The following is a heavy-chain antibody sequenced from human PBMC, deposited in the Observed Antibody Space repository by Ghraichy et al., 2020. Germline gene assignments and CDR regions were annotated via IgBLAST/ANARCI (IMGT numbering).Heavy chain of an antibody. J-gene: IGHJ4*02. CDR3: AKDIDSLGYGQEWVGFDY. CDR1: GFTFDDYA. Sequence: GGSLRLSCAASGFTFDDYAMHWVRQAPGKGLEWVSGISWNSGSIGYADSVKGRFTISRANAKNSLYLQMNSLRAEDTALYYWAKDIDSLGYGQEWVGFDYWGQGTLVTVSS. V-gene: IGHV3-9*01. D-gene: IGHD3-3*01. CDR2: ISWNSGSI.